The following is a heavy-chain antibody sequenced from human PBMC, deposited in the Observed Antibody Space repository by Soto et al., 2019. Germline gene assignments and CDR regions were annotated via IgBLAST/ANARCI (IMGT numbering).Heavy chain of an antibody. D-gene: IGHD2-21*02. CDR1: GGSIRSGGYY. Sequence: QVQLQESGPGLVKPSQTLSLTCSVSGGSIRSGGYYWSWVRQHPGKGLEWIGYIDYSGSTYYHPSLRSRITISAYTSKNQFSLRLSSMTAADTAVYYCAMGTRVVTTGYWGQGNLVIVSS. V-gene: IGHV4-31*02. J-gene: IGHJ4*02. CDR2: IDYSGST. CDR3: AMGTRVVTTGY.